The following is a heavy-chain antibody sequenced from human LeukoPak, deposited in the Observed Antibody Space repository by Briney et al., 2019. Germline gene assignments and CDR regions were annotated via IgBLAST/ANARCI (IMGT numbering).Heavy chain of an antibody. D-gene: IGHD5-24*01. J-gene: IGHJ4*02. CDR2: IYYSGST. CDR1: GGSISSGGYS. CDR3: ASRPRDGYNLNY. Sequence: SETLSLTCAVSGGSISSGGYSWSWIRQPPGKGLEWIGYIYYSGSTYYNPSLKSRVTISVDTSKNQFSLKLSSVTAADTAVYYCASRPRDGYNLNYWGQGTLVTVSS. V-gene: IGHV4-30-4*07.